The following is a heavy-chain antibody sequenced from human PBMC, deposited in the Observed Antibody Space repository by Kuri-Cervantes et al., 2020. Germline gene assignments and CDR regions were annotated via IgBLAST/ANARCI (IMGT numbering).Heavy chain of an antibody. CDR2: ISWNSGSI. CDR1: GFTFDDYA. J-gene: IGHJ4*02. D-gene: IGHD6-19*01. Sequence: SLKISCAASGFTFDDYAMHWVRQAPGKGLEWVSGISWNSGSIGYADSVKGRFTISRDNAKNSLYLQMNSLRAEDTALYYCAVEKISGWYVEGIVDYWGQGTLVTVSS. V-gene: IGHV3-9*01. CDR3: AVEKISGWYVEGIVDY.